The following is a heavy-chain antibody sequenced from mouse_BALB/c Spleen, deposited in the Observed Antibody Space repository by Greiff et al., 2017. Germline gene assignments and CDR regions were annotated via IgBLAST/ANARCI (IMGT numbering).Heavy chain of an antibody. CDR1: GYTFTSYW. V-gene: IGHV1-87*01. D-gene: IGHD2-4*01. CDR3: ARSDDYDPYYAMDY. Sequence: QVQLQQSGAELARPGASVKLSCKASGYTFTSYWMQWVKQRPGQGLEWIGAIYPGDGDTRYTQKFKGKATLTADKSSSTAYMQLSSLASEDSAVYYCARSDDYDPYYAMDYWGQGTSVTVSS. CDR2: IYPGDGDT. J-gene: IGHJ4*01.